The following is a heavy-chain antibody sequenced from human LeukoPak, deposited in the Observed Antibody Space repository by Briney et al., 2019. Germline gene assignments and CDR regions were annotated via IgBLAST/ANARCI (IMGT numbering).Heavy chain of an antibody. Sequence: PSETLSLTCTVSGGSITNYYWNWIRQPPGKDLEWIGCVSYSGRTNYSSALKSRVTISVDTSKNQFSLNLRSVTAADTAGYYCARPGRQDAYNGHYWYFDLWGRGTLVTVSS. J-gene: IGHJ2*01. CDR3: ARPGRQDAYNGHYWYFDL. CDR1: GGSITNYY. D-gene: IGHD5-24*01. CDR2: VSYSGRT. V-gene: IGHV4-59*12.